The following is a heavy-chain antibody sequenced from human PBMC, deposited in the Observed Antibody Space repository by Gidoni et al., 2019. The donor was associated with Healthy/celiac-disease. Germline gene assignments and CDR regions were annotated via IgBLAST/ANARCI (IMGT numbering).Heavy chain of an antibody. J-gene: IGHJ4*02. CDR1: GFTFSSYG. Sequence: QVQLVESVGRVVRPGRSLRLACAASGFTFSSYGMHWVRQAPGKGLEWVAVISYDGSNKYYADSVKGRFTISRDNSKNTLYLQMNSLRAEDTAVYYCAKDVLGRFDYWGQGTLVTVSS. CDR3: AKDVLGRFDY. V-gene: IGHV3-30*18. D-gene: IGHD3-10*02. CDR2: ISYDGSNK.